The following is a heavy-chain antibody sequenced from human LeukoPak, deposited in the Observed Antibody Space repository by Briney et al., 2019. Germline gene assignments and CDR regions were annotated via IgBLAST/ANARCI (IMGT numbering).Heavy chain of an antibody. CDR1: GGSISSSSDY. V-gene: IGHV4-39*01. Sequence: SETLSLTCTVSGGSISSSSDYWGWIRQAPGKGLEWIGSIYYHENTYYNSSLKSRVTISVDTSKNQFSLKLNSVTAADTAVYYCARTFSSSWPYYYYYYYMDVWGKGTTVTISS. CDR3: ARTFSSSWPYYYYYYYMDV. CDR2: IYYHENT. D-gene: IGHD6-13*01. J-gene: IGHJ6*03.